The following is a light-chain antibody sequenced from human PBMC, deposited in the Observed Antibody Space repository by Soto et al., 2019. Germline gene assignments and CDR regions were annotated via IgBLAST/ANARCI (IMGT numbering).Light chain of an antibody. J-gene: IGKJ1*01. CDR2: EAS. Sequence: DIQMTQSPSTLSASVGDRVTITCRASQSIGSWSAWYQHKPWKAPKLLIYEASSLEGGVPSRFWGSRSGTAITLTIASLPTDDFATYYCEQFNSHSRTFGQGTKVEIK. V-gene: IGKV1-5*03. CDR3: EQFNSHSRT. CDR1: QSIGSW.